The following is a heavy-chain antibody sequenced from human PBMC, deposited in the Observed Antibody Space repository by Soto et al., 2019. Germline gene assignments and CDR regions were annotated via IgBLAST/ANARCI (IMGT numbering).Heavy chain of an antibody. J-gene: IGHJ5*02. D-gene: IGHD2-8*01. V-gene: IGHV3-33*01. CDR3: ARDYRPALYCTNGVCSYNWFDP. CDR1: GFTFSSYG. Sequence: QVQLVESGGGVVQPGRSLRLSCAASGFTFSSYGMHWVRQAPGKGLEWVAVIWYDGSNKYYADSVKGRFTISRDNSKNTLYLQMNSLRAEDTAVYYCARDYRPALYCTNGVCSYNWFDPWGQGTLVTVSS. CDR2: IWYDGSNK.